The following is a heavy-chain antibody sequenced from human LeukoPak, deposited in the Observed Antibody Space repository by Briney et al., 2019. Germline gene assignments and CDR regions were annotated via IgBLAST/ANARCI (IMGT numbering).Heavy chain of an antibody. Sequence: ASVKVSCKASGYTLTNYGISWVRQAPGQGLEWMGCISDYNGNTNYAQKLQGRVTMTTDTSTSTAYMELRSLRSDDTAVYYCARDSSSSGWFDYWGQGTLVTVSS. V-gene: IGHV1-18*01. D-gene: IGHD6-19*01. CDR2: ISDYNGNT. CDR3: ARDSSSSGWFDY. J-gene: IGHJ4*02. CDR1: GYTLTNYG.